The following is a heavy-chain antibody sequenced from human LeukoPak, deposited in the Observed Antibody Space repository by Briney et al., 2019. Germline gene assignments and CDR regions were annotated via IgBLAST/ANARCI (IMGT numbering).Heavy chain of an antibody. V-gene: IGHV3-21*01. D-gene: IGHD3-22*01. CDR2: ISSSHTYI. Sequence: GGSLRLSCAASGFTFSSYSMNWVRQAPGKGLEWVSSISSSHTYIYYAGSVKGRFTISRDNAKNSLYLQMSSLRAEDTAVYYCARAVRTYYYDSSGYSPFDYWGQGTLVTVSS. J-gene: IGHJ4*02. CDR1: GFTFSSYS. CDR3: ARAVRTYYYDSSGYSPFDY.